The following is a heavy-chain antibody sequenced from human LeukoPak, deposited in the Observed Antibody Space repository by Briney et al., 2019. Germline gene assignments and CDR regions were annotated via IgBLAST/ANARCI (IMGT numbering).Heavy chain of an antibody. CDR2: IKQDGSQK. CDR3: FGELSGSGFPFDY. Sequence: GGSLRLSCVASGFTFTNYWMNWVRQAPGKGLEWVASIKQDGSQKSYVDSVKGRFTISRDNAKNSLSLQMDSLRGEDTAALLWFGELSGSGFPFDYWGQGTLVTVSS. V-gene: IGHV3-7*01. D-gene: IGHD3-10*01. J-gene: IGHJ4*02. CDR1: GFTFTNYW.